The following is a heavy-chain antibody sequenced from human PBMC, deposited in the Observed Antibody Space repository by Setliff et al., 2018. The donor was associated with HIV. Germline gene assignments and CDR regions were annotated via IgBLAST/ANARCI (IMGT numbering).Heavy chain of an antibody. Sequence: SETLSLTCTVSGGSISSDSYYWSWIRQPAGKGLEWIGRIFTSGSTNYNPSLKSRVTISVDTSNNQFSLKLSSVNAADTAVYYCASVGSSWYLGGWFDPWGQGTLVTVSS. D-gene: IGHD6-13*01. CDR2: IFTSGST. CDR3: ASVGSSWYLGGWFDP. V-gene: IGHV4-61*02. J-gene: IGHJ5*02. CDR1: GGSISSDSYY.